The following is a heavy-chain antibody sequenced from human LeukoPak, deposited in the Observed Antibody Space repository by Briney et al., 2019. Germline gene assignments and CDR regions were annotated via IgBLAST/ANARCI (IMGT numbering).Heavy chain of an antibody. CDR1: GFIFSHYG. Sequence: GGSLRLSCAASGFIFSHYGMHWLRQAPGKGLEWVAVIWSDGSNRFYAGSVKGRFTISRDNSQNTVFLQMNSLRVEDKAMYYCARDAQRGFDYSNSLEYWGHGTLVTVSS. V-gene: IGHV3-33*01. D-gene: IGHD4-11*01. CDR2: IWSDGSNR. CDR3: ARDAQRGFDYSNSLEY. J-gene: IGHJ4*01.